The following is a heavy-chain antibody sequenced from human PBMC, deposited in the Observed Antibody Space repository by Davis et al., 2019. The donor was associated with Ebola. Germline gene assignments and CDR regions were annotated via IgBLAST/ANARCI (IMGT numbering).Heavy chain of an antibody. J-gene: IGHJ4*02. V-gene: IGHV3-30*14. Sequence: GESLKISCAASGFTFSSYAMHWVRQAPGKGLEWVAVISYDGSNKYYADSVKGRFTISRDNSKNTLYLQMNSLRAEDTAVYYCAKVGATAFSHFDYWGQGTLVTVSS. D-gene: IGHD5-18*01. CDR3: AKVGATAFSHFDY. CDR1: GFTFSSYA. CDR2: ISYDGSNK.